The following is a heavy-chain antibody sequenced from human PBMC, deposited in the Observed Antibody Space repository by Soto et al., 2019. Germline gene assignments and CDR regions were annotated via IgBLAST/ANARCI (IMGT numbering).Heavy chain of an antibody. V-gene: IGHV4-34*01. D-gene: IGHD1-7*01. J-gene: IGHJ4*02. Sequence: PSETLSLTCAVYGGSFSGYYWSWIRQPPGKGLEWIGEINHSGSTNYNPSLKSRVTISVDTSKNQFSLKLSSVTAADTAVYYCASPSRITGPTFVYWGQGTLVTVSS. CDR1: GGSFSGYY. CDR2: INHSGST. CDR3: ASPSRITGPTFVY.